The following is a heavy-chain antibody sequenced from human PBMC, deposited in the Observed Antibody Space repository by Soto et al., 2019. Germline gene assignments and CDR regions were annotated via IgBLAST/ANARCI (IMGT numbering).Heavy chain of an antibody. D-gene: IGHD6-6*01. J-gene: IGHJ3*01. CDR2: VSYTGSA. CDR3: AREKGQLARQAFDV. V-gene: IGHV4-59*11. CDR1: GRSISRHY. Sequence: PSEPLSLTCTGSGRSISRHYLSWFRLPPGKGLDWIAYVSYTGSANYNPSLKGRATMSVDTSKNQFFLNLRSVTAEDTAVYYCAREKGQLARQAFDVWGQGTMVTV.